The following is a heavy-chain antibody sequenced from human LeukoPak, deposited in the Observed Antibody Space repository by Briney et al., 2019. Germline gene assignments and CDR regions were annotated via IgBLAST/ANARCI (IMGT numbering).Heavy chain of an antibody. V-gene: IGHV4-59*08. J-gene: IGHJ4*02. Sequence: PSETLSLTCSVSGGSINGYSWTWLRQPPGMRLEWVGHISYTGTTNYNPSLTTRVAISVDTSKNQFSLKLTSVAAADTGMYCCARLGGNWNSPGRDYWGQGTLVTVSS. CDR1: GGSINGYS. D-gene: IGHD3-10*01. CDR2: ISYTGTT. CDR3: ARLGGNWNSPGRDY.